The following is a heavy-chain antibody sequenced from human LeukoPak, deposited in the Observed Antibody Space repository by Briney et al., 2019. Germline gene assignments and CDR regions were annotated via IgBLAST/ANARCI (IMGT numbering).Heavy chain of an antibody. CDR1: GFTFSSYG. J-gene: IGHJ6*02. CDR3: AKDLPAAIGCYYYGMDV. V-gene: IGHV3-30*18. CDR2: ISYDGSNK. Sequence: RSLRLSCAASGFTFSSYGMHWVRQAPGKGLEWVAVISYDGSNKYYADSVKGRFTISRDNSKNTLYLQMNSLRAEDTAVYYCAKDLPAAIGCYYYGMDVWGQGTTVTVSS. D-gene: IGHD2-2*01.